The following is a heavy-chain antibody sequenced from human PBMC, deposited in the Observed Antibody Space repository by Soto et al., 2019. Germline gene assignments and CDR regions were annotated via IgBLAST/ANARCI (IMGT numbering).Heavy chain of an antibody. CDR2: ISGSGGST. CDR3: ASIAARLLYYYGMDV. J-gene: IGHJ6*02. V-gene: IGHV3-23*01. D-gene: IGHD6-6*01. Sequence: EVQLLESGGGLVQPGGSLRLSCAASGFTFSSYAMSWVRQAPGKGLEWVSAISGSGGSTYYADSVKGRFTISRDNTKNTLYLQMNSLRAEDTAVYYCASIAARLLYYYGMDVWGQGTTVTVSS. CDR1: GFTFSSYA.